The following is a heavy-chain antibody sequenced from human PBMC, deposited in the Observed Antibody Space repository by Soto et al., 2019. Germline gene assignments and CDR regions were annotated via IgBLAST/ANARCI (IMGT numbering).Heavy chain of an antibody. Sequence: ASVKVSCKASGCTFSSYAISWVRQAPGQGLEWMGGIIPIFGTANYAQKFQGRVTNTADESTSTAYMELSSLRSEDTAVYYCARTGGYCSSTSCYTIDAFDIWGQGTMVTVSS. V-gene: IGHV1-69*13. CDR1: GCTFSSYA. J-gene: IGHJ3*02. CDR3: ARTGGYCSSTSCYTIDAFDI. CDR2: IIPIFGTA. D-gene: IGHD2-2*02.